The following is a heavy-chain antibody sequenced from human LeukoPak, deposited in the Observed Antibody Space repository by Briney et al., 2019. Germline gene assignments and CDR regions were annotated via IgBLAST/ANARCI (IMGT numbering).Heavy chain of an antibody. CDR2: IKQDGSEK. V-gene: IGHV3-7*05. Sequence: GRSLRLSCAASGFTFSNYWMTWVRQAPGKGLEWVANIKQDGSEKYYVDSVKGRFTISRDNAKNSLYLQMNSLRAEDTAVYYCARAAGDYWGQGTLVTVSS. CDR3: ARAAGDY. CDR1: GFTFSNYW. J-gene: IGHJ4*02. D-gene: IGHD6-13*01.